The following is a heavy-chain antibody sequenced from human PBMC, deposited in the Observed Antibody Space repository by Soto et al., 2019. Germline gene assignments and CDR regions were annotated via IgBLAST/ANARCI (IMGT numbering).Heavy chain of an antibody. CDR1: GGSISSSNW. V-gene: IGHV4-4*02. CDR3: ARDTRYSSGWYEIDY. D-gene: IGHD6-19*01. J-gene: IGHJ4*02. CDR2: IYHSGST. Sequence: QVQLQESGPGLVKPSGTLSLTCAVSGGSISSSNWWSWVRQPPGKGLEWIGEIYHSGSTNYNPSLKNRVTIAVDKSKNQFSLKLSSVTAADTAVYYCARDTRYSSGWYEIDYWGQGTLVTVSS.